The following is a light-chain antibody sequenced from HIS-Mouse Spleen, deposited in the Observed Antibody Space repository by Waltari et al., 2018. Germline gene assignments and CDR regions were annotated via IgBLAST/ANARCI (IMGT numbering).Light chain of an antibody. CDR1: SSDVGGYNY. V-gene: IGLV2-14*03. Sequence: QSALTQPASVSGSPGQSITISCTGTSSDVGGYNYVSWYQQHPGKAPTLMIYDVSNRPSGVSNRFSGSKSGNTASLTISGLQAEDEADYYCSSYTSSSFNVVFGGGTKLTVL. CDR2: DVS. CDR3: SSYTSSSFNVV. J-gene: IGLJ2*01.